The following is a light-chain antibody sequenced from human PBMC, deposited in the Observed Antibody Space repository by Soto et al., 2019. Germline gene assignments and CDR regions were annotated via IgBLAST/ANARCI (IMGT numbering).Light chain of an antibody. CDR1: SSDVGAFNY. Sequence: QSVRTQPRSVSGSPGQSVTISCTGTSSDVGAFNYVSWHQQHPGKAPKLVIYDVTQRPSGVPARFSASKSGITASLTISGLQAEDEADYYCCSYAAGDSFKFGGGTK. CDR3: CSYAAGDSFK. V-gene: IGLV2-11*01. J-gene: IGLJ2*01. CDR2: DVT.